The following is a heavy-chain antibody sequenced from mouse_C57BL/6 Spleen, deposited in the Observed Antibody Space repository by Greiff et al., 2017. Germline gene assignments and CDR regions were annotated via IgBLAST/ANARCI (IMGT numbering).Heavy chain of an antibody. CDR1: GYTFTSYG. J-gene: IGHJ4*01. CDR2: IYPRSGNT. V-gene: IGHV1-81*01. CDR3: AKITTVVATDYAMDY. Sequence: QVQLQQSGAELARPGASVKLSCKASGYTFTSYGISWVKQRTGQGLEWIGEIYPRSGNTYYTEKFKGKATLTADKSTSTAYMELRSLTSEDSAVYFCAKITTVVATDYAMDYWGQGTSVTVSS. D-gene: IGHD1-1*01.